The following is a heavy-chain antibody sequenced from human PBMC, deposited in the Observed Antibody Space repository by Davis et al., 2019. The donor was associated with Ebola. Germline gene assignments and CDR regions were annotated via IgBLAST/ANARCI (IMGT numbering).Heavy chain of an antibody. D-gene: IGHD3-3*01. Sequence: GESLKISCAASGFTFSSYAMSWVRQAPGKGLEWVSAISGSGGSTYYADSVKGRFTISRDNSKNTLYLQMNSLRAEDTAVYYCARDGAQYNDFWSGYKDYWGQGTLVTVSS. V-gene: IGHV3-23*01. J-gene: IGHJ4*02. CDR3: ARDGAQYNDFWSGYKDY. CDR2: ISGSGGST. CDR1: GFTFSSYA.